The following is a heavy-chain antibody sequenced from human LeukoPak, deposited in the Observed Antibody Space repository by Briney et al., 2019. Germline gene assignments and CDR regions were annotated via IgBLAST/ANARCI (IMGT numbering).Heavy chain of an antibody. J-gene: IGHJ6*03. V-gene: IGHV4-39*07. Sequence: SETLSLTCTVSGGSISSSSYYWGWIRQPPGKGLEWIGSIYYSGSTYYNPFLKSRVTISVDTSKNQFSLKLSSVTAADTAVYYCARDAFMTTVTMYYYYYMDVWGKGTTVTVSS. CDR2: IYYSGST. CDR1: GGSISSSSYY. D-gene: IGHD4-17*01. CDR3: ARDAFMTTVTMYYYYYMDV.